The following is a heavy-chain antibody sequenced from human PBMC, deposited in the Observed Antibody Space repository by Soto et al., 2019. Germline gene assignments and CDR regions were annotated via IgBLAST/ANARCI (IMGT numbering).Heavy chain of an antibody. CDR2: ISYDGSNK. J-gene: IGHJ6*01. Sequence: QVQLVESGGGVVQPGRSLRLSCAASGFTFSNYAMHWVRQAPGKGLEWVIVISYDGSNKYYADSEKGRFTISRDNSKNALYLQMNSLRAEDTAVYYCARGGHYYASGSFFGGYGMEVWGQGTTVTVYS. D-gene: IGHD3-10*01. V-gene: IGHV3-30*04. CDR1: GFTFSNYA. CDR3: ARGGHYYASGSFFGGYGMEV.